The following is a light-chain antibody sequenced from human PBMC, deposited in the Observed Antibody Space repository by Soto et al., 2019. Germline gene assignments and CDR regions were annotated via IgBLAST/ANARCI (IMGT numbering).Light chain of an antibody. J-gene: IGKJ1*01. CDR1: QSISTW. Sequence: DIQMTQSPSTLSASVGDRVTITCRASQSISTWLAWYQQKPGKAPKLLIYKASNLQSGVPSRFSGSESGTEFTLTISSLQPDDFATYYCQHYNNYLWTFGQGTKVEIK. CDR3: QHYNNYLWT. CDR2: KAS. V-gene: IGKV1-5*03.